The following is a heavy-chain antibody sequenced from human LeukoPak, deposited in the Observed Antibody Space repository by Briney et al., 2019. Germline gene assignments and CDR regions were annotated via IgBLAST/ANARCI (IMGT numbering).Heavy chain of an antibody. CDR2: ISYDGSNK. V-gene: IGHV3-30*18. J-gene: IGHJ4*02. CDR1: GFTFSSYG. Sequence: GGSLRLSCAASGFTFSSYGMHWVRQAPGKGLEWVAVISYDGSNKYYADSVKGRFTISRDNSKNTLYLQMNSLRAEDTAVYYCAKERIAAAGPGYWGQGTLVTVSS. CDR3: AKERIAAAGPGY. D-gene: IGHD6-13*01.